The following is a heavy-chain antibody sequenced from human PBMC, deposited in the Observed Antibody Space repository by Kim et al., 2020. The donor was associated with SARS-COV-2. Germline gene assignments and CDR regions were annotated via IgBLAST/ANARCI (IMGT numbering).Heavy chain of an antibody. Sequence: ASVKVSCKASGYTFTSYAMHWVRQAPGQRLEWMGWINAGNGNTKYSQKFQGRVTITRDTSASTAYMELSSLRSEDTAVYYCAGNDYSNVWYYGMDVWGQGTTVTVSS. D-gene: IGHD3-16*01. CDR3: AGNDYSNVWYYGMDV. CDR1: GYTFTSYA. J-gene: IGHJ6*02. V-gene: IGHV1-3*01. CDR2: INAGNGNT.